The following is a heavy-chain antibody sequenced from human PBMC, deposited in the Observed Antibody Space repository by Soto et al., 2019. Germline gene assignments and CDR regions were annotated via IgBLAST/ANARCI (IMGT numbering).Heavy chain of an antibody. Sequence: EVQLVESGGGLVQPGRSLRLSCAASGFTFDDYAMHWVRQAPGKGLEWVSGISWNSGSIGYADSVKGRFTISRDNAKNSLYLQMNSLRAEDTALYYCAKLTILGWFDPWGQGTLVTVSS. CDR3: AKLTILGWFDP. D-gene: IGHD3-3*01. J-gene: IGHJ5*02. CDR2: ISWNSGSI. CDR1: GFTFDDYA. V-gene: IGHV3-9*01.